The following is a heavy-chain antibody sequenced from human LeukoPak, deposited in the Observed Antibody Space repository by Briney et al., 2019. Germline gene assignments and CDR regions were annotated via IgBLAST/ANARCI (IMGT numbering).Heavy chain of an antibody. J-gene: IGHJ4*02. CDR3: ARVRRELELDY. V-gene: IGHV4-39*01. D-gene: IGHD1-26*01. CDR1: GGSISNRNYY. CDR2: IYYSGST. Sequence: SETLSLTCTVSGGSISNRNYYWGWIRQPPGKGLEWIGNIYYSGSTYYNPSLKSRVTISVDTSKNQFSLKLSSVTAADTAVYYCARVRRELELDYWGQGTLVTVSS.